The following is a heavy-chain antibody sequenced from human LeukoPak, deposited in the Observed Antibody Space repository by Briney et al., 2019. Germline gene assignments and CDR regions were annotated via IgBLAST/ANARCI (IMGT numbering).Heavy chain of an antibody. V-gene: IGHV3-30*02. D-gene: IGHD3-16*01. CDR1: GFTFNTYG. Sequence: QTGGSLRLSFAASGFTFNTYGMHWVRQAPGKGLEWVAFIRYDGSNKYYADSVKGRFTISRDNSKNTLYLQMNSLRAEDTAVYYCARYSDGNIHGAFDIWGQGTMVTVSS. J-gene: IGHJ3*02. CDR2: IRYDGSNK. CDR3: ARYSDGNIHGAFDI.